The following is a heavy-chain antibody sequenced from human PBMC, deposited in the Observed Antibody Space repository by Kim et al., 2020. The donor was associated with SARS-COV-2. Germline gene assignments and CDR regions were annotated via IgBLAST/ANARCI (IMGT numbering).Heavy chain of an antibody. Sequence: TPSRKSRVTISVATSKNQFSLKLSSVTAADTAVYYCARDTVTRSWESMDVWGKGTTVTVSS. V-gene: IGHV4-61*02. J-gene: IGHJ6*03. CDR3: ARDTVTRSWESMDV. D-gene: IGHD1-26*01.